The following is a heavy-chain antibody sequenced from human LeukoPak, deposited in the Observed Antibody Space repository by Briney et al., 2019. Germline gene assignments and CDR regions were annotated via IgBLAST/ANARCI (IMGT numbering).Heavy chain of an antibody. Sequence: GGSLRLSCAASGFTFSSFSMNWVRQAPGKGLEWVSYISSGSSTIYYADSVKGRFTISRDNAKNSLYLQVNSLRDGDTAVYYCARAGGLLWFGEVLESSDAFHIWGQGTVVTVSS. V-gene: IGHV3-48*02. CDR1: GFTFSSFS. D-gene: IGHD3-10*01. CDR2: ISSGSSTI. CDR3: ARAGGLLWFGEVLESSDAFHI. J-gene: IGHJ3*02.